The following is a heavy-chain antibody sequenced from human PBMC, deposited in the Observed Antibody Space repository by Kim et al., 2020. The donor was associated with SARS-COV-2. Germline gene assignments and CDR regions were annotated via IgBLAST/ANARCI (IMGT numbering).Heavy chain of an antibody. CDR1: GGSFSGYY. CDR2: INHSGST. Sequence: SETLSLTCAVYGGSFSGYYWSWIRQPPGKGLEWIGEINHSGSTNYNPSLKSRVTISVDTSKNQFSLKLSSVTAADTAVYYCARGEVPGTTVLGYWGQGTLVTVSS. V-gene: IGHV4-34*01. J-gene: IGHJ4*02. D-gene: IGHD1-7*01. CDR3: ARGEVPGTTVLGY.